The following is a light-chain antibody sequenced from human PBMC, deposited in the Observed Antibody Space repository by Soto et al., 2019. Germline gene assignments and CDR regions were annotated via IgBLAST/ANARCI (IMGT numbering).Light chain of an antibody. Sequence: QYALTQPASVSGSPGQSITISCTGTSSDVGGYNYVSWYQQHPGKAPKLMIYEVSNRPSGVSNRFSCSNSGNTASLTISGLQAEDEADYYCTSYTSSSTRVFGGGTKVTVL. V-gene: IGLV2-14*01. CDR1: SSDVGGYNY. CDR3: TSYTSSSTRV. J-gene: IGLJ3*02. CDR2: EVS.